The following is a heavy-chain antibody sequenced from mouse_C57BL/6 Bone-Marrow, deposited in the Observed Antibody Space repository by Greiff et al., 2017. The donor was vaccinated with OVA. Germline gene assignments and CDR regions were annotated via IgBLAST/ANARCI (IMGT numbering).Heavy chain of an antibody. D-gene: IGHD2-3*01. CDR1: GYTFTNYW. J-gene: IGHJ4*01. CDR3: ARRDGYYSYYAMDY. Sequence: QVQLKQSGAELVRPGTSVKMSCKASGYTFTNYWIGWAKQRPGQGLEWIGYINPSSGYTKYNQKFKDKATLTADKSSSTAYMQLSSLTYEDSAVYYCARRDGYYSYYAMDYWGQGTSVTVSS. V-gene: IGHV1-7*01. CDR2: INPSSGYT.